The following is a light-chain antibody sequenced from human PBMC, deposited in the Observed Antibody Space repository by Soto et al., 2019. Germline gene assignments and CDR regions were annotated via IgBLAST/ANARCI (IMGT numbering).Light chain of an antibody. CDR1: SSDVGDYNY. Sequence: QSALTQPRAVSGSPGQSVTISCTGTSSDVGDYNYVSWYQQHPGKAPKVMIYDVSRRPSGVPDRFSGSKSGNTASLTISGLQAEDEAEYYCCSYAGSYTFWVFGGGTKLTVL. CDR2: DVS. CDR3: CSYAGSYTFWV. V-gene: IGLV2-11*01. J-gene: IGLJ3*02.